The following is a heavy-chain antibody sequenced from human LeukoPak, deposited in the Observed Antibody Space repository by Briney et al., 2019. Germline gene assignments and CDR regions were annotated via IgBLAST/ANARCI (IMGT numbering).Heavy chain of an antibody. CDR3: ARARSTGGFWYFDN. Sequence: PSETLSLTCTVSGGSISSYYWSWLRQPPGKGLEWCGYIYYSGSTNYNPSLKSRVTISVDTSKNQFSLKLSSVTAADTAVYYCARARSTGGFWYFDNSGPGTLVTVSS. CDR1: GGSISSYY. CDR2: IYYSGST. J-gene: IGHJ4*01. D-gene: IGHD3-3*01. V-gene: IGHV4-59*01.